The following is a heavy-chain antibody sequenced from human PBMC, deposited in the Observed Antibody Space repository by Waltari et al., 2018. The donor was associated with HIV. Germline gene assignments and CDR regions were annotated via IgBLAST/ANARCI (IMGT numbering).Heavy chain of an antibody. CDR3: AKDRSYDSSGYFDY. J-gene: IGHJ4*02. CDR2: INGGTTGT. Sequence: CAASGFIFSSYAMSWVRQAPGRGLEWVSSINGGTTGTFYAYSVKGRFTISRDSSKNTLYLQMNSLRAEDTAVYYCAKDRSYDSSGYFDYWGEGTLVTVSS. D-gene: IGHD3-22*01. V-gene: IGHV3-23*01. CDR1: GFIFSSYA.